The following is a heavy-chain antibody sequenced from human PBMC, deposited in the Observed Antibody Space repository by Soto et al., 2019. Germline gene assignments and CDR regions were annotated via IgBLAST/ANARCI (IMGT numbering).Heavy chain of an antibody. CDR2: MSGSGGGT. Sequence: EVQLLESGGGLVQPGGSLRLSCAASGFTFSSYAMSWVRQAPGKGLEWVSAMSGSGGGTYYADSVKGRFTISRDNSKKTLYLQMNILGAEDTAVYYWAKDIGSGWFGDYYYGMDVWGQGTTVTVSS. D-gene: IGHD6-19*01. CDR1: GFTFSSYA. CDR3: AKDIGSGWFGDYYYGMDV. J-gene: IGHJ6*02. V-gene: IGHV3-23*01.